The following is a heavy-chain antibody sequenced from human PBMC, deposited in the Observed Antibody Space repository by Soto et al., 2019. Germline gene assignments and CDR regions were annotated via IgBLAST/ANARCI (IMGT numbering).Heavy chain of an antibody. CDR1: GYTFTSNG. V-gene: IGHV1-18*01. J-gene: IGHJ4*02. Sequence: ASVKVSCTASGYTFTSNGISWVRQAPGQGLEWMGWISAYNGNTNYAQKLQGRVTMTTDTSTSTAYMELRSLRSDDTAVYYCARDGRVRYCSGGSCYLDYWGQGTLVTVSS. CDR3: ARDGRVRYCSGGSCYLDY. CDR2: ISAYNGNT. D-gene: IGHD2-15*01.